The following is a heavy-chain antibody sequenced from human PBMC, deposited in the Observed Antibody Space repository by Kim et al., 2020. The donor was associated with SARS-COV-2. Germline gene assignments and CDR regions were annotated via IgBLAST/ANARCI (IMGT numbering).Heavy chain of an antibody. CDR2: INVGYGNT. Sequence: ASVKVSCKASGYTFTSYPLHWVRQAPGQGLEWMGWINVGYGNTRYLQKFQGRVTITRDTSASTAYMELSSLRSEDTAVYYCSRDGTTRNDGYYFDVSGQ. CDR1: GYTFTSYP. D-gene: IGHD1-1*01. J-gene: IGHJ4*02. CDR3: SRDGTTRNDGYYFDV. V-gene: IGHV1-3*01.